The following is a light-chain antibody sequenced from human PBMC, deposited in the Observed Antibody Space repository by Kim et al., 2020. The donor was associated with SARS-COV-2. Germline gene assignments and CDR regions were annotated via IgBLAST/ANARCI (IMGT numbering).Light chain of an antibody. CDR1: QSVSSSY. V-gene: IGKV3-20*01. CDR2: GAS. Sequence: SPGERATLSCRASQSVSSSYLAWYPQKPGQAPRLLIYGASSRATGIPDRFSGSGSGTDFTLTISRLEPEDFAVYYCQQYGSSQWTFGQGTKVEIK. J-gene: IGKJ1*01. CDR3: QQYGSSQWT.